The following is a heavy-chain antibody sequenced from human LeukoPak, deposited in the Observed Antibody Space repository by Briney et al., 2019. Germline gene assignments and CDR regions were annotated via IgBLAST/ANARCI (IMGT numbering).Heavy chain of an antibody. J-gene: IGHJ4*02. CDR3: ARDLTVTTPFDY. Sequence: GGSLRLSCAASGFTFSSYAMSWVRQAPGKGLEWVSSISSSSSYIYYADSVKGRFTISRDNAKNSLYLQMNSLRAEDTAVYYCARDLTVTTPFDYWGQGTLVTVSS. CDR2: ISSSSSYI. V-gene: IGHV3-21*01. CDR1: GFTFSSYA. D-gene: IGHD4-17*01.